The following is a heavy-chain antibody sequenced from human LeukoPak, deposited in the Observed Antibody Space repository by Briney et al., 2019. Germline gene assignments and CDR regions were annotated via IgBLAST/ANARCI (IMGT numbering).Heavy chain of an antibody. CDR3: ARDRTYCSGGSCSLNYYDSSDYYFDY. CDR1: GGSFSAYY. Sequence: SETLSLTCAVYGGSFSAYYGSWIRQPPGKGLEWIGEINHSGSTNYNPSLKSRVTISVDTSKNQFSLKLSSVTAADTAVYYCARDRTYCSGGSCSLNYYDSSDYYFDYWGQGTLVTVSS. CDR2: INHSGST. J-gene: IGHJ4*02. D-gene: IGHD2-15*01. V-gene: IGHV4-34*01.